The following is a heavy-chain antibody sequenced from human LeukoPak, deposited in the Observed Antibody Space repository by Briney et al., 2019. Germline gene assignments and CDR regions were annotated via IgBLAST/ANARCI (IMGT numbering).Heavy chain of an antibody. CDR1: GFTFTNYA. CDR3: AQLLWNPYYFDY. Sequence: PGGSLRLSCAASGFTFTNYAMSWVRQTPGKGLECASAISGNGGSTYYADSVKGRFTISRDNSRSTLYLQMNSLRAEDTAVYFCAQLLWNPYYFDYWGQGTLVTVSS. D-gene: IGHD2-21*01. CDR2: ISGNGGST. J-gene: IGHJ4*02. V-gene: IGHV3-23*01.